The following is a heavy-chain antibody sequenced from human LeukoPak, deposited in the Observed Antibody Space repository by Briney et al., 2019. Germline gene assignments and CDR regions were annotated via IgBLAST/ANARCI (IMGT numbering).Heavy chain of an antibody. CDR2: IYHSGGT. Sequence: SETLSLTCTVSGYSISSGYYWGWIRQPPGKGLEWIGSIYHSGGTYYNPSLKSRVTISVDTSKNQFSLKLSSVTAADTAVYYCARDVGDYGDYGNWFDPWGQGTLVTVSS. D-gene: IGHD4-17*01. V-gene: IGHV4-38-2*02. CDR3: ARDVGDYGDYGNWFDP. J-gene: IGHJ5*02. CDR1: GYSISSGYY.